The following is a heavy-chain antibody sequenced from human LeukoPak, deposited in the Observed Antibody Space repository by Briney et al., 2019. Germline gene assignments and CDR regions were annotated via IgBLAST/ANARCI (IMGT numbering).Heavy chain of an antibody. CDR3: ARDVPVQTSDAFDV. Sequence: SQTLSLTCTVSGGSISSGSYYWSWIRQPAGKGLEWIGYISYSGRTNYNPSLKSRVTISIDTSKNQFSLKLCSVTPADTAVYYCARDVPVQTSDAFDVWGQGTMVTVSS. D-gene: IGHD1-1*01. CDR1: GGSISSGSYY. V-gene: IGHV4-61*10. J-gene: IGHJ3*01. CDR2: ISYSGRT.